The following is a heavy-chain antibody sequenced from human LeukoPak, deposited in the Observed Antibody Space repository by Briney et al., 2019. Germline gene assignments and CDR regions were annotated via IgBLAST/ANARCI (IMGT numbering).Heavy chain of an antibody. CDR1: GGSISSSSYY. D-gene: IGHD2-2*01. CDR3: ARVGSGYCSSTSCYRRNDWFDP. Sequence: SETLSLTCTVSGGSISSSSYYWGWIRQPPGKGLEWIGTIYYSGSTYYNPSLKSRVTISVDTSKNQFSLKLSSVTAADTAVYYCARVGSGYCSSTSCYRRNDWFDPWGQGTLVTVSS. V-gene: IGHV4-39*07. J-gene: IGHJ5*02. CDR2: IYYSGST.